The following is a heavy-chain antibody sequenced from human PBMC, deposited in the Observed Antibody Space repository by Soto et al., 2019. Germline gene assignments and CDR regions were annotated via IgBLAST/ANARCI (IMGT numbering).Heavy chain of an antibody. V-gene: IGHV4-4*02. CDR2: IYHSGST. Sequence: QVKLQESGPGLVKPSGTLSLTCAVSGGSISSSNWWSWVRQPPGKGLEWIGEIYHSGSTNYNPSLESRVIISVDKSKKQFSLKLSSVTAADTAVYYCARYSSARFLEWLSFTQFYGMDVWGQGTTVTVSS. CDR1: GGSISSSNW. CDR3: ARYSSARFLEWLSFTQFYGMDV. J-gene: IGHJ6*02. D-gene: IGHD3-3*01.